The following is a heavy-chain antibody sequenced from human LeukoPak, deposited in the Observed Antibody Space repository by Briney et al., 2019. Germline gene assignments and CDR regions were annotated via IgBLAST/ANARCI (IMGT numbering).Heavy chain of an antibody. J-gene: IGHJ4*02. CDR3: ARLRAFHLVKRITMVRGVITRPYYFDY. D-gene: IGHD3-10*01. V-gene: IGHV4-34*01. CDR1: GGSFSGYY. CDR2: INHSGST. Sequence: PSETLSLTCAVYGGSFSGYYWSWIRQPPGKGLEWIGEINHSGSTNYNPSLKSRVTISVDTSKNQFSLKLSSVTAADTAVYYCARLRAFHLVKRITMVRGVITRPYYFDYWGQGTLVTVSS.